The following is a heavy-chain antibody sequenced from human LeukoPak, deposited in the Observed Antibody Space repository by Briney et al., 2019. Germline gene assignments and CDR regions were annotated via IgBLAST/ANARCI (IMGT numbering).Heavy chain of an antibody. D-gene: IGHD6-13*01. CDR1: GYTFTSYA. V-gene: IGHV1-3*01. CDR3: ARGARGSSWYGDFDY. J-gene: IGHJ4*02. Sequence: ASVKVSCKASGYTFTSYAMHWVRQAPGQRLEWMGWINAGNGNTKYSQKFQGRVTITRDTSASTAYMELSSLRSEGTAVYYCARGARGSSWYGDFDYWGQGTLVTVSS. CDR2: INAGNGNT.